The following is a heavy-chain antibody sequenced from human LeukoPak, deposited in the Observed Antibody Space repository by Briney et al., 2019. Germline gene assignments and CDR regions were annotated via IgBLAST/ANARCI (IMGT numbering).Heavy chain of an antibody. Sequence: PGGSLRLSCAASGFTFSSYAMHWVRQAPGKGLEWVAVISYDGSNKYYADSVKGRFTISRDNSKNTLYLQMNSLRAEDTAVYYCARGTYCSGGSCYGRGSYYYGMDVWGQGTTVTVSS. V-gene: IGHV3-30-3*01. D-gene: IGHD2-15*01. CDR3: ARGTYCSGGSCYGRGSYYYGMDV. J-gene: IGHJ6*02. CDR1: GFTFSSYA. CDR2: ISYDGSNK.